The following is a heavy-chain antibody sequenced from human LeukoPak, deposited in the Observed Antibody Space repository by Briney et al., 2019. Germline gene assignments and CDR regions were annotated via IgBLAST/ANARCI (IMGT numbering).Heavy chain of an antibody. J-gene: IGHJ4*02. Sequence: ASVKVSCKASGYTFTSYGISWVRHAPGQGLEWMGWISAYNGNTNYAQKLQGRVTMTTDTSTSTAYMELRSLRSDDTAVYYCARGGRIAVAEYYFDYWGQGTLVTVSS. D-gene: IGHD6-19*01. V-gene: IGHV1-18*01. CDR3: ARGGRIAVAEYYFDY. CDR1: GYTFTSYG. CDR2: ISAYNGNT.